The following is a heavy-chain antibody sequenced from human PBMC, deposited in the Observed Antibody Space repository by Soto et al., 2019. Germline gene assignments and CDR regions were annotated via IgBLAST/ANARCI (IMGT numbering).Heavy chain of an antibody. CDR2: IIPISGTA. V-gene: IGHV1-69*01. CDR3: XRSQTSTTSLEIYYYYYYGMDV. J-gene: IGHJ6*02. CDR1: GGTFSSYA. D-gene: IGHD2-2*01. Sequence: QVQLVQSGAEVKKPGSSVKVSCKASGGTFSSYAISWGRQAPGEGLEWMGGIIPISGTAYYEQKFKGRGTITVDESTSTXXXELXXXXXXXXXXXXXXRSQTSTTSLEIYYYYYYGMDVWRQGTTVTV.